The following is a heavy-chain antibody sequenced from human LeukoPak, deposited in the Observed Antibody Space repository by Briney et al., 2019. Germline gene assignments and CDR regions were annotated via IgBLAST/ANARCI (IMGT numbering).Heavy chain of an antibody. Sequence: ASVKVSCKASGYTFTDYYMHWVRQAPGQGLEWMGWINPNSGDTDYAQNFQGRVTMTRDTSISTSYMELTRLRSDDMAVYYCARDNYPYAFDIWGQGTMVTVSS. CDR1: GYTFTDYY. D-gene: IGHD4-11*01. V-gene: IGHV1-2*02. J-gene: IGHJ3*02. CDR2: INPNSGDT. CDR3: ARDNYPYAFDI.